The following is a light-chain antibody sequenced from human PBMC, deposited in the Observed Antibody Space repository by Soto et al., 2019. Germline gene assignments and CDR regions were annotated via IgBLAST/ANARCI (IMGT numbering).Light chain of an antibody. CDR1: QSVTANY. J-gene: IGKJ1*01. V-gene: IGKV3-20*01. Sequence: EIALTQSPGTLSLSPGERATLSCRASQSVTANYLAWYQQKPGQAPRLLIYAASIGATGVPDRFSGSGSGTDFTLTIIRLEPEDFAVYYCLQYGVPLWTFGQGTKVEIK. CDR2: AAS. CDR3: LQYGVPLWT.